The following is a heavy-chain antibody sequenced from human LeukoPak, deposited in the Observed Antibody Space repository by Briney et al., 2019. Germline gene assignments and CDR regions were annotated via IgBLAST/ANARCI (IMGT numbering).Heavy chain of an antibody. D-gene: IGHD3-16*02. V-gene: IGHV7-4-1*02. CDR1: GYSFTNYA. CDR2: IHPSTGNP. J-gene: IGHJ4*02. CDR3: ARAFQSLGGLTLPDY. Sequence: ASVKVSCKASGYSFTNYAMYWVRQAPGQGVEWMGWIHPSTGNPTYAQGFTGRFVSSLDTSVSTTYLQISSLKAEDTAIYFCARAFQSLGGLTLPDYWGQGTLLTVSS.